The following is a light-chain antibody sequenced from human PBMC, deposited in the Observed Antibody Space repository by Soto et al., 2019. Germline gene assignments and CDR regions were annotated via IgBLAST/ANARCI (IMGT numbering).Light chain of an antibody. Sequence: QSVLTQPRSVSGSPGQSVTISCTGTSNDFGGYDYVSWYQQHPGKAPKLIIYDDSKRPSGVPDRFSGSKSGNTASLTISGLQAEDEADYYCCSYAGTYSYVFGTGTKVTVL. CDR1: SNDFGGYDY. CDR2: DDS. J-gene: IGLJ1*01. CDR3: CSYAGTYSYV. V-gene: IGLV2-11*01.